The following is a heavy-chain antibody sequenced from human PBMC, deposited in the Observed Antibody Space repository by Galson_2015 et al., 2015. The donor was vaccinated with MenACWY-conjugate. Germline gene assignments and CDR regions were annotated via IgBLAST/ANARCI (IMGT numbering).Heavy chain of an antibody. CDR2: ISESGGST. J-gene: IGHJ3*01. CDR3: AKYSSKYLSGFFDV. CDR1: GFMFTTRA. D-gene: IGHD6-13*01. V-gene: IGHV3-23*01. Sequence: SLRLSCAASGFMFTTRAMSWVRQAPGKGLEWVSAISESGGSTYYADSVKGRFTISRDNSKNTLYLQMNSLRPEDTAIYYCAKYSSKYLSGFFDVWGQGTMVTVSS.